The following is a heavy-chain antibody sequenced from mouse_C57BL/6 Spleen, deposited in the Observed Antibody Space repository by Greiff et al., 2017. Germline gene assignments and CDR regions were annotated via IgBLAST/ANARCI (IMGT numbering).Heavy chain of an antibody. V-gene: IGHV7-3*01. CDR2: IRNKANGYTT. Sequence: EVKLVESGGGLVQPGGSLSLSCAAPELPFPDSSLSWFPHPPGKALEWLGFIRNKANGYTTEYSASVKGRFTISRDNSQSILYLQMNALRAEDSATYYCARYRLGVLYWGQGTLVTVSA. J-gene: IGHJ3*01. CDR3: ARYRLGVLY. D-gene: IGHD4-1*01. CDR1: ELPFPDSS.